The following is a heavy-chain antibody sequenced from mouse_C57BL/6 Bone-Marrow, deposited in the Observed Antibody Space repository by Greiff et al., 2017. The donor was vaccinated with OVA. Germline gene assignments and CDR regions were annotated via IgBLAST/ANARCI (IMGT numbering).Heavy chain of an antibody. CDR2: IWSGGST. CDR1: GFSITSYG. Sequence: VQLQQSGPGLVQPSQSLSITCTVPGFSITSYGVHWVRQSPGKGLEWLGVIWSGGSTDYNAAFISRLSISKDNSKSQVFFKMNSLQADDTAIYYCARNDDYDDYYYAMDYWGQGTSVTVSS. CDR3: ARNDDYDDYYYAMDY. J-gene: IGHJ4*01. D-gene: IGHD2-4*01. V-gene: IGHV2-2*01.